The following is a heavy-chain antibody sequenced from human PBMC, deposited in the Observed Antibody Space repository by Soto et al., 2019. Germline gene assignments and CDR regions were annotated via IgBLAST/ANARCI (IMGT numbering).Heavy chain of an antibody. CDR3: TSAFYYSSGWYYYGMDV. V-gene: IGHV3-15*01. D-gene: IGHD6-19*01. CDR2: IKSKTDGGTT. J-gene: IGHJ6*02. CDR1: GFTFSNAW. Sequence: GGSLRLSCAASGFTFSNAWMSWVRQAPGKGLEWVGRIKSKTDGGTTDYAAPVKGRFTISRDDSKNTLYLQMNSLKTEDTAVYYCTSAFYYSSGWYYYGMDVWGQGTTVTVSS.